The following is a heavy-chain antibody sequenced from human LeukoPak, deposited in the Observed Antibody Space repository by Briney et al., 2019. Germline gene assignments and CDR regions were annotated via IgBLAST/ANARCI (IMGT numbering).Heavy chain of an antibody. V-gene: IGHV4-59*12. CDR2: IYYSGSS. D-gene: IGHD1-26*01. J-gene: IGHJ4*02. Sequence: PSETLSLTCTVSGGSISSSYWSWIRQPPGKGLEWIGYIYYSGSSNYNPSLKSRVTISVDTSKNQFSLKLSSVTAADTAVYYCAREAGGSDDYWGQGTLVTVSS. CDR3: AREAGGSDDY. CDR1: GGSISSSY.